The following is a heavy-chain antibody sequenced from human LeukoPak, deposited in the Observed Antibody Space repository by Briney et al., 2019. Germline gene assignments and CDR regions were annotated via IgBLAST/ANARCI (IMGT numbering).Heavy chain of an antibody. CDR2: IWYDGSSK. J-gene: IGHJ4*02. CDR3: ARVADSSGYSTDF. V-gene: IGHV3-33*01. D-gene: IGHD3-22*01. CDR1: GFTFSSYG. Sequence: GTSLRLSCTAPGFTFSSYGMHWVRQAPGKGLEWVAVIWYDGSSKYYADSVKGRFTISRDDSKNTLYLQMNSLRAEDTAVYYCARVADSSGYSTDFWGQGTLVTVSS.